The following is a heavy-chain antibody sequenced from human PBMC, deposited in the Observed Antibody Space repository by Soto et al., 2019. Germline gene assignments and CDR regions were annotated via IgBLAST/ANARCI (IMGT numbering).Heavy chain of an antibody. Sequence: QVQLVQSGAEVKKPGASVKVSCKASGYTFTSYGISWVRQAPGQGLEWMGWISAYNGNTNYAQKLQGRVTMTTDTSTSIAYMELRSLRSDDTAVYYCARYSSSWYDYYYGMDVWGQGTTVTVSS. CDR3: ARYSSSWYDYYYGMDV. CDR1: GYTFTSYG. CDR2: ISAYNGNT. D-gene: IGHD6-13*01. V-gene: IGHV1-18*01. J-gene: IGHJ6*02.